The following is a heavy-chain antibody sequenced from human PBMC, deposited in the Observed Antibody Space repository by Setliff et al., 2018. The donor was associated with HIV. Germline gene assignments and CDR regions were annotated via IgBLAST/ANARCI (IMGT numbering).Heavy chain of an antibody. CDR2: ISGSGTYT. J-gene: IGHJ4*02. Sequence: GGSLRLSCVSSGFTFTSHSMNWVRLRPGKGLEWVASISGSGTYTHYADSVGGRFTVSRDNAKNSLWLQLDSLKVEDTALYFCVRSLSGNSSTYYWAFDFWGQGAPVTVSS. CDR3: VRSLSGNSSTYYWAFDF. CDR1: GFTFTSHS. D-gene: IGHD3-22*01. V-gene: IGHV3-21*01.